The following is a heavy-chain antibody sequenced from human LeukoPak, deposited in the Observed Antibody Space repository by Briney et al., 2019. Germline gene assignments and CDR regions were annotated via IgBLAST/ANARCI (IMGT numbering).Heavy chain of an antibody. V-gene: IGHV3-48*01. CDR1: GFTFSSYG. J-gene: IGHJ4*02. CDR2: ISSSSNTI. D-gene: IGHD2-2*01. Sequence: PGGSLRLSCAASGFTFSSYGMNWVRQAPGKGLEWVSYISSSSNTIYYAGSVKGRFTISRDNSKNTLYLQMNSLRAEDTAVYYCAKSGYCSSISCYGSLGYFDYWGQGTLVTVSS. CDR3: AKSGYCSSISCYGSLGYFDY.